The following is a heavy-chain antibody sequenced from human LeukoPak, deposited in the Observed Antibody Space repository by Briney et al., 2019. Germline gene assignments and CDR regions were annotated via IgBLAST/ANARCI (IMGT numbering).Heavy chain of an antibody. V-gene: IGHV3-23*01. J-gene: IGHJ4*02. Sequence: SGGSLRLSCAASGFIFTTYAMNWVRQAPGKGPEWVSSISGSGGRTFYADSLKGRFTIPRDNSKNTLYLQMNSLGPEDTAVYYCAIGPPYGGYSDWGQGTLVTVSS. CDR1: GFIFTTYA. CDR2: ISGSGGRT. D-gene: IGHD5-12*01. CDR3: AIGPPYGGYSD.